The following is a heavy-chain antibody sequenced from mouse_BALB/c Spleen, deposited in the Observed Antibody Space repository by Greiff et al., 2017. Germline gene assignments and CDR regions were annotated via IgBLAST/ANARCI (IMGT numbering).Heavy chain of an antibody. CDR2: INPSTGYT. Sequence: QVQLQQSGAELAKPGASVKMSCKASGYTFTSYWLHWVKQRPGQGLEWIGYINPSTGYTEYNQKFKDKATLTADKSSSTAYMQLSSLTSEDSAVYNCAREREYYFDYWGQGTTLTVSS. CDR3: AREREYYFDY. CDR1: GYTFTSYW. J-gene: IGHJ2*01. V-gene: IGHV1-7*01.